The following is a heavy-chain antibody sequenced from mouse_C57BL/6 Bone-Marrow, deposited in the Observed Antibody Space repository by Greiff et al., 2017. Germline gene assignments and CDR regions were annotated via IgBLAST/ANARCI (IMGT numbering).Heavy chain of an antibody. CDR3: AREDYDYDVYYAMDY. Sequence: QVQLQQSGAELVRPGTSVKVSCKASGYAFTNYLIEWVKRRPGQGLEWIGVINPGSGGTNYNEKFKGKATLTADKSSSTAYMQLSSLTSEDSAVYFCAREDYDYDVYYAMDYWGQGTSVTVSS. CDR2: INPGSGGT. J-gene: IGHJ4*01. D-gene: IGHD2-4*01. V-gene: IGHV1-54*01. CDR1: GYAFTNYL.